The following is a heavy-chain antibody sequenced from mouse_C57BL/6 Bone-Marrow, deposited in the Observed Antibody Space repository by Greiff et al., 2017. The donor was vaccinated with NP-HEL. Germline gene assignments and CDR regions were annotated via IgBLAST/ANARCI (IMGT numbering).Heavy chain of an antibody. D-gene: IGHD1-2*01. Sequence: QVQLQQSGAELVKPGASVKMSCKASGYTFTSYWITWVKQRPGQGLEWIGDIYPGSGSTNYNEKFKSKATLTVDTSSSTAYMQLSSLTSEDSAVYYCARKGDYYGTWFAYWGQGTLVTVSA. V-gene: IGHV1-55*01. CDR2: IYPGSGST. J-gene: IGHJ3*01. CDR3: ARKGDYYGTWFAY. CDR1: GYTFTSYW.